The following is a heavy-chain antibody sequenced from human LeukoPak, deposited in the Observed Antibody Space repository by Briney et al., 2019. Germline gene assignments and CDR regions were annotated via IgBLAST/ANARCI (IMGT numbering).Heavy chain of an antibody. CDR3: VRGPYGSSISNWFDP. CDR2: IYYNGDT. D-gene: IGHD3-10*01. V-gene: IGHV4-59*01. CDR1: GGSISSYY. Sequence: SETLPLTCTVSGGSISSYYWSWIRQTPGKGLEWIGYIYYNGDTHYNPSLNSRLSMSVDTPKKQFSLNLRSVTAADTAVYYCVRGPYGSSISNWFDPWGQGLLVTVSS. J-gene: IGHJ5*02.